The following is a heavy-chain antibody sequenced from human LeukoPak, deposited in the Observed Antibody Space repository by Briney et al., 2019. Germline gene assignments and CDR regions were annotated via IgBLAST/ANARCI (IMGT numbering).Heavy chain of an antibody. CDR3: AKDFPGSSGLRVYFDY. V-gene: IGHV3-23*01. CDR2: ISGSGGST. CDR1: GFTFSSYA. J-gene: IGHJ4*02. D-gene: IGHD3-22*01. Sequence: GGSLRLSCAASGFTFSSYAMSWVRQAPGKGLEWVSAISGSGGSTYYADSVKGRFTVSRDNSKNTLYLQMNSLIAEDTAVYYCAKDFPGSSGLRVYFDYWGQGTLVTVSS.